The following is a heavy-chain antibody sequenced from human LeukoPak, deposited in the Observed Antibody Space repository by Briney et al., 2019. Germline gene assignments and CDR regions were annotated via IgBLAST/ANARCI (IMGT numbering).Heavy chain of an antibody. D-gene: IGHD3-10*01. CDR2: INPNSGGT. CDR1: GYTFTGYY. V-gene: IGHV1-2*02. Sequence: ASMKVSCKASGYTFTGYYMHWVRQAPGQGVEWMGWINPNSGGTNYAQKFQGRVTMTRDTSISTDYMELSRLRSDDTAVYYCARVGDYYYYGMDVWGQGTTVTVSS. J-gene: IGHJ6*02. CDR3: ARVGDYYYYGMDV.